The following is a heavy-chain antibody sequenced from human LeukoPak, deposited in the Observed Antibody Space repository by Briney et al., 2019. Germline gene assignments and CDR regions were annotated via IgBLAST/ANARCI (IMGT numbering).Heavy chain of an antibody. CDR3: AKGHAFTRGYFDVLTGYYA. Sequence: GGPLRLSCAASGFTFSSYWMHWVRQAPGKGLVWVSRINSDGSSTSYADSVKGRFTISRDNAKNTLYLQMNSLRADDKAVDYCAKGHAFTRGYFDVLTGYYAWGQGSLVPVSP. V-gene: IGHV3-74*01. CDR2: INSDGSST. D-gene: IGHD3-9*01. CDR1: GFTFSSYW. J-gene: IGHJ5*02.